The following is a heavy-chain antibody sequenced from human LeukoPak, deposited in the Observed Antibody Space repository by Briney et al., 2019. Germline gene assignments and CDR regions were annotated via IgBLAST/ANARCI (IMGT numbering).Heavy chain of an antibody. CDR3: ARDPGGYSSGGELDV. V-gene: IGHV3-21*01. Sequence: GGSLRLSCAASGFTFSSYSMNWVRQAPGKGLEWVSSISSSSSYIYYADSVKGRFTISRDNAKNSLYLQMNSLRAEDMAVYYCARDPGGYSSGGELDVWGKGTTVTVSS. CDR2: ISSSSSYI. J-gene: IGHJ6*04. CDR1: GFTFSSYS. D-gene: IGHD6-19*01.